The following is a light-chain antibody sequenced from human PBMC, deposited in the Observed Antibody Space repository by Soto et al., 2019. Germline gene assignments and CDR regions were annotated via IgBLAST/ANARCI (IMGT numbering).Light chain of an antibody. CDR2: EVS. J-gene: IGLJ2*01. CDR1: TSDFVNYNY. Sequence: QSALTQPASLSGSPGQSVTISCSGTTSDFVNYNYVSWYQHHPGKAPQLILFEVSNRPSGVSSCFSGSKSGNTASLIISGLQAEDEAYYYCSSYTVSTDVVFGGGTKVTVL. CDR3: SSYTVSTDVV. V-gene: IGLV2-14*01.